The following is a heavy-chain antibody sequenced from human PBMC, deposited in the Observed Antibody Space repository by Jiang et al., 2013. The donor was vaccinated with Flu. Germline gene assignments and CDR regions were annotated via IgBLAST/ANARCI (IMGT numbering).Heavy chain of an antibody. CDR3: ARHYNMVYDFWSGDNWFDP. D-gene: IGHD3-3*01. J-gene: IGHJ5*02. CDR1: GGSISSSSYY. V-gene: IGHV4-39*07. CDR2: IYYSGST. Sequence: GPGLVKPSETLSLTCTVSGGSISSSSYYWGWIRQPPGKGLEWIGSIYYSGSTYYNPSLKSRVTISVDTSKNQFSLKLSSVTAADTAVYYCARHYNMVYDFWSGDNWFDPWGQGTLVTVSS.